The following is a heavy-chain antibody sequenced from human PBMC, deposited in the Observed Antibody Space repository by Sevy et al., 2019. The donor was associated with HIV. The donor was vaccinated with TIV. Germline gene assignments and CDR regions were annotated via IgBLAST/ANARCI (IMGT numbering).Heavy chain of an antibody. J-gene: IGHJ6*02. CDR2: ISYHGRDK. Sequence: GGSLRLSFVVSGIIFTSSGMHWVRQAPGKGLEWVAVISYHGRDKFYADSVKGRFTISRDNSKNILYLQMNGLRIEDTAVYYCAKDFTGYNGMDVWGQVTMVTVSS. CDR3: AKDFTGYNGMDV. CDR1: GIIFTSSG. D-gene: IGHD3-9*01. V-gene: IGHV3-30*18.